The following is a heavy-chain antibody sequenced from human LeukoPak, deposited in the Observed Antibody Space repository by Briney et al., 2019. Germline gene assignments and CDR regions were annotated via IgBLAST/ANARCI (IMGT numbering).Heavy chain of an antibody. CDR2: VKGYWRTT. CDR3: ATGHSYGYDY. D-gene: IGHD5-18*01. J-gene: IGHJ4*02. CDR1: GLTFSDFW. V-gene: IGHV3-74*01. Sequence: GGSLRLSCAASGLTFSDFWMHWVRQPPGKGLVWVALVKGYWRTTIYADSVKGRFTISRDNAKNTLYLQMNSLRADDSGVYYCATGHSYGYDYWGQGVLVTVSS.